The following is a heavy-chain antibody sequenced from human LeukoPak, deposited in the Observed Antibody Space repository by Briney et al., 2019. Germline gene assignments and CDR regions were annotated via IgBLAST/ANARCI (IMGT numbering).Heavy chain of an antibody. D-gene: IGHD3-10*01. V-gene: IGHV4-28*01. J-gene: IGHJ5*02. Sequence: SETLPLTCAVSIYLFCCGYDGAWICPAPGKGLEWIWYMYYSRPRYDNPCLKSRATMSIHTSRHHFFLKLSSLTAGHTFVYYCARRGGSRSQSKYRDWFDPWGQGTLVTVSS. CDR2: MYYSRPR. CDR1: IYLFCCGYD. CDR3: ARRGGSRSQSKYRDWFDP.